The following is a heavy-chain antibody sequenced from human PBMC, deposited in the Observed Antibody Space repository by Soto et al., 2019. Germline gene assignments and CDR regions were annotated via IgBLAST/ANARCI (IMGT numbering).Heavy chain of an antibody. CDR1: GYTFTGHY. D-gene: IGHD6-6*01. CDR2: ISAYNGNT. V-gene: IGHV1-18*04. J-gene: IGHJ5*02. Sequence: ASVKVSCKASGYTFTGHYMHWVRQAPGQGLEWMGWISAYNGNTNYAQNLQGRVTMTTDTSTKTAYMELRSLRSDDTAVYYCARRSSSSVWFDPWGQGTLVTVSS. CDR3: ARRSSSSVWFDP.